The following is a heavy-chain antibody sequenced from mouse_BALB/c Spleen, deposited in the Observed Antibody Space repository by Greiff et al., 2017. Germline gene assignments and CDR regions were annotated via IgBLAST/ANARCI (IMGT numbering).Heavy chain of an antibody. V-gene: IGHV1-7*01. J-gene: IGHJ1*01. CDR1: GYTFTSYW. CDR3: ARTSYYDYGYWYFDV. CDR2: INPSTGYT. Sequence: QVQLKQSGAELAKPGASVKMSCKASGYTFTSYWMHWVKQRPGQGLEWIGYINPSTGYTEYNQKFKDKATLTADKSSSTAYMQLSSLTSEDSAVYYCARTSYYDYGYWYFDVWGAGTTVTVSS. D-gene: IGHD2-4*01.